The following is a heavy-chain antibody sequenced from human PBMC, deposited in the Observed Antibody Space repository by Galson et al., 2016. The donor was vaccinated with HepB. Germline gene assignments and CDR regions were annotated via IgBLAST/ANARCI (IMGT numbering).Heavy chain of an antibody. J-gene: IGHJ6*03. CDR2: IHHSGST. D-gene: IGHD1-1*01. V-gene: IGHV4-38-2*02. Sequence: ETLSLTCNVSGDSISSSYYWAWIRQPPGKGLEWIGSIHHSGSTYHNPSPNSRATMSLDTSKNQASLKLYFVTAADTAVYYCVRSGTTHGLVLRYYYMDVWGKGTTVTVSS. CDR3: VRSGTTHGLVLRYYYMDV. CDR1: GDSISSSYY.